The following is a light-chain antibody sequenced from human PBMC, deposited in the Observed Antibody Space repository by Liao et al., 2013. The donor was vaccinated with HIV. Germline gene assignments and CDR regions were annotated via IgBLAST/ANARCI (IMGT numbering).Light chain of an antibody. CDR1: SIGSKS. J-gene: IGLJ2*01. V-gene: IGLV3-21*01. CDR2: YDS. Sequence: SYVLTQSPSASVAPGKTASITCGGDSIGSKSVNWYQQKPGQAPVLVIYYDSDRPSGIPERFSGSNSANTATLTISGTQAMDEADYFCQTWDVTTGAVLFGGGTELTVL. CDR3: QTWDVTTGAVL.